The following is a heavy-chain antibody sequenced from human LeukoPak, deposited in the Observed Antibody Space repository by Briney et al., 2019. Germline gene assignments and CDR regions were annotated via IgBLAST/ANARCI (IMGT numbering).Heavy chain of an antibody. CDR1: GFTFSNAW. V-gene: IGHV3-15*01. Sequence: LGGSLTLSCEVSGFTFSNAWMSWVRQAPGKGLEWVGRGKSNTVGGTTAYGAPVKGRLTISRDDSKNTLYLQMNNLKTEDTAVYYCSTERREGSGWYNRCFDYWGQGTLVTVSS. J-gene: IGHJ4*02. CDR2: GKSNTVGGTT. D-gene: IGHD6-19*01. CDR3: STERREGSGWYNRCFDY.